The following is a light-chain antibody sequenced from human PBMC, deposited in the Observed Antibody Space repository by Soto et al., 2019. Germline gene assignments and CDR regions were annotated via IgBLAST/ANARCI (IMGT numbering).Light chain of an antibody. CDR2: DVS. Sequence: QSVLTQPPSASGSPGQSVTISCTGTSSDVGGYNSGSWYQHHPAKAPKLIIYDVSKRPSGVPDRFSGSKSGNTASLTVSGLQAEDEADYDCISYAATNKVTVGGGTKVIFL. J-gene: IGLJ2*01. V-gene: IGLV2-8*01. CDR3: ISYAATNKVT. CDR1: SSDVGGYNS.